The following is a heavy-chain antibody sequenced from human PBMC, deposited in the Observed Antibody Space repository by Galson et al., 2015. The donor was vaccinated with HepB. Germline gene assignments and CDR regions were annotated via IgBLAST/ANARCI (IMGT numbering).Heavy chain of an antibody. CDR2: INTNTGNP. J-gene: IGHJ4*02. CDR3: ARVKWYYDYVWGSYRPYYFDY. CDR1: EYTFTSYA. Sequence: SVKVSCKASEYTFTSYAMNWVRQAPGQGLEWMGWINTNTGNPTYAQGFTGQFVFSLDTSVSTAYLQISSLKAEDTAVYYCARVKWYYDYVWGSYRPYYFDYWGQGTLVTVSS. D-gene: IGHD3-16*02. V-gene: IGHV7-4-1*02.